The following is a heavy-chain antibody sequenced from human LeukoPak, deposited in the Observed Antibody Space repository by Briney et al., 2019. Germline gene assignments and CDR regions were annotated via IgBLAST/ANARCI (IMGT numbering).Heavy chain of an antibody. CDR2: IWHDGNNK. D-gene: IGHD7-27*01. CDR3: ARGALYSLNDPGLAILGD. CDR1: GFTFNTFG. J-gene: IGHJ4*02. Sequence: GGSLRLSCAASGFTFNTFGMHWVRQAPGRGLEWVTVIWHDGNNKYYADSVKGRFTISRDNSKNTLYLQMSYLRAEDTAVYYCARGALYSLNDPGLAILGDWGQGTPVTVSS. V-gene: IGHV3-33*01.